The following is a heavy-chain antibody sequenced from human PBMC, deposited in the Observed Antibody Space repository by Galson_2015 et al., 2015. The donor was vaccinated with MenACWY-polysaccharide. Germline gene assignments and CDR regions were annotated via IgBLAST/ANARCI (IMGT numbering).Heavy chain of an antibody. CDR3: AREGSRIVFHAFDV. CDR1: GARFSNSG. Sequence: SLRLSCAASGARFSNSGMHWVRQAPGKGLEGVAVIQYDGSQKQYIDSVKGRFSISRDNSKNTLHLEMNSLRAEDTALYYCAREGSRIVFHAFDVWGQGTMVIVSS. V-gene: IGHV3-33*01. D-gene: IGHD3-10*02. J-gene: IGHJ3*01. CDR2: IQYDGSQK.